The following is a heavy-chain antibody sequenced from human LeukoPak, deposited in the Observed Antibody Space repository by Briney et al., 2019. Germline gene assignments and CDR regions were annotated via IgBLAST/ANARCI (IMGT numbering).Heavy chain of an antibody. V-gene: IGHV3-48*03. CDR1: GFTFSSYE. CDR2: ISSSGSTI. CDR3: ARDSLYCSGGSCCSWNFDY. J-gene: IGHJ4*02. D-gene: IGHD2-15*01. Sequence: GGSLRLSCAASGFTFSSYEMNWVRQAPGKGLEWVSYISSSGSTIYYADSVKGRFTISRDNAKKSLYLQMNSLRAEDTAVYYCARDSLYCSGGSCCSWNFDYWGQGTLVTVSS.